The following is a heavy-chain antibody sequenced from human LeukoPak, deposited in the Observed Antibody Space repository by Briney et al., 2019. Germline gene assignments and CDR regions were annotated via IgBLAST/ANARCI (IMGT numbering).Heavy chain of an antibody. D-gene: IGHD3-10*01. Sequence: GASVKVSCKVSGYTLTELSMHWVRQAPGKGLEWMGGFDPEDGETIYAQKFQGRVTMTEDTSTDTAYMELSSLRSEDTAVYYCATRSRPRGVIITIVDYFDYWGQGTLVTVSS. J-gene: IGHJ4*02. V-gene: IGHV1-24*01. CDR2: FDPEDGET. CDR3: ATRSRPRGVIITIVDYFDY. CDR1: GYTLTELS.